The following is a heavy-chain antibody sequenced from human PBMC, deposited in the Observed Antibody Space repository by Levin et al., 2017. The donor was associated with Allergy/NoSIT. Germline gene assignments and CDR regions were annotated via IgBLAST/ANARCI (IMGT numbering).Heavy chain of an antibody. V-gene: IGHV3-20*01. Sequence: PGESLKISCAASGFTFDDYGMSWVRQAPGKGLEWVSDISWNGGSTGYADSVKGRFTISRDNAKNSLYLQMNSLRAEDTALYHCARSIVAAGDNWFDPWGQGTLVTVSS. CDR2: ISWNGGST. CDR3: ARSIVAAGDNWFDP. D-gene: IGHD6-13*01. J-gene: IGHJ5*02. CDR1: GFTFDDYG.